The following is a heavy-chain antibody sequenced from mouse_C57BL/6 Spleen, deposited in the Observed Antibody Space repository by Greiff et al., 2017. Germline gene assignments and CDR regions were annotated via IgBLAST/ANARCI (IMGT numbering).Heavy chain of an antibody. Sequence: VKVVESGPELVKPGASVKISCKASGYSFTSYYIHWVKQRPGQGLEWIGWIYPGSGNTKYNEKFKGKATLTADTSSSTAYMQLSSLTSEDSAVYYCARGDDYDGFAYWGQGTLVTVSA. J-gene: IGHJ3*01. CDR1: GYSFTSYY. D-gene: IGHD2-4*01. CDR2: IYPGSGNT. CDR3: ARGDDYDGFAY. V-gene: IGHV1-66*01.